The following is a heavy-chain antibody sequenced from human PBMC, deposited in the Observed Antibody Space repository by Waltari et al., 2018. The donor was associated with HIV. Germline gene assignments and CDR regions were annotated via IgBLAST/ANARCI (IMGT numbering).Heavy chain of an antibody. CDR2: MNPNSGNT. V-gene: IGHV1-8*01. CDR1: GYTVTSYA. D-gene: IGHD3-10*01. J-gene: IGHJ4*02. CDR3: ARGRVQVRGAMYYFDY. Sequence: QVQLVQSGAEVKKPGASVKVTGKAAGYTVTSYAINGVRQATGQGLEWMGWMNPNSGNTGYPQKFQGRVTMTRNTSISTAYMELSSLRSEDTAVYYCARGRVQVRGAMYYFDYWGQGTLVTVSS.